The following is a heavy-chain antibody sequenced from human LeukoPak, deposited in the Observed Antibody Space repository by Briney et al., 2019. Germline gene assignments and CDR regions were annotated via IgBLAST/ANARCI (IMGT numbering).Heavy chain of an antibody. CDR2: ISSSGSTI. Sequence: GGSLRLSCAASGFTFSDYYMSWIRQAAVKGLEWVSYISSSGSTIYYADSVKGRFTISRDNAKNSLYLQMNSLRAEDTAVYYCAGEGAAAGYNYWGQGTLVTVSS. D-gene: IGHD6-13*01. CDR1: GFTFSDYY. V-gene: IGHV3-11*01. J-gene: IGHJ4*02. CDR3: AGEGAAAGYNY.